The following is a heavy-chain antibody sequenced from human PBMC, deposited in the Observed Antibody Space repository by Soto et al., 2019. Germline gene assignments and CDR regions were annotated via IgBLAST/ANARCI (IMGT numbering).Heavy chain of an antibody. CDR3: ARGDYGGNSRFDP. Sequence: QLQLQESGSGLVKPSQTLSLTCAVSGGSITIGGYSWNWIRQPPGKGLEWIGNVYHSGSTYYNPSLKSRVAISVDRSKKQSSLKLTSVTAADTAVYYCARGDYGGNSRFDPWGQGTLVTVSS. V-gene: IGHV4-30-2*01. CDR2: VYHSGST. J-gene: IGHJ5*02. CDR1: GGSITIGGYS. D-gene: IGHD4-17*01.